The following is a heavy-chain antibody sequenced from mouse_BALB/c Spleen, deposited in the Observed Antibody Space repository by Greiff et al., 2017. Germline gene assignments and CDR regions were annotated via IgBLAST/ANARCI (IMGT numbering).Heavy chain of an antibody. Sequence: EVMLLESGAELVKPGASVKLSCTASGFNIKDTYMHWVKQRPEQGLEWIGRIDPANGNTKYDPKFQGKATITADTSSNTAYLQLSSLTSEDTAVYYCASVDYDYAMDYWGQGTSVTVSS. CDR1: GFNIKDTY. CDR2: IDPANGNT. J-gene: IGHJ4*01. CDR3: ASVDYDYAMDY. V-gene: IGHV14-3*02. D-gene: IGHD1-1*02.